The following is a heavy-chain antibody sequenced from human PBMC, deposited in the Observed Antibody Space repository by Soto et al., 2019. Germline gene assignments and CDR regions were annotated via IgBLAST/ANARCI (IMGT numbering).Heavy chain of an antibody. CDR2: ISGSGDRT. CDR1: GFTFSSYA. D-gene: IGHD2-8*01. Sequence: SLRLSCAASGFTFSSYAMNWVRQAPGKGLEWVSVISGSGDRTYYADSVKGRFTISRDNSKNTLYPQMNSLRAEDTAEYYCAKALLMVYGVEYWGQGALVTVSS. CDR3: AKALLMVYGVEY. V-gene: IGHV3-23*01. J-gene: IGHJ4*02.